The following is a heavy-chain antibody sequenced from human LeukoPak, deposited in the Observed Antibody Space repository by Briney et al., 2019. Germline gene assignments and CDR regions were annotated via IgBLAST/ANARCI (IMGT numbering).Heavy chain of an antibody. CDR1: GGSFSGYY. D-gene: IGHD6-19*01. V-gene: IGHV4-34*01. CDR2: INHSGGT. CDR3: ARVDWIDSSRFYFNY. J-gene: IGHJ4*02. Sequence: SETLSLTCAVYGGSFSGYYWSWIRQPPGKGLEWIGEINHSGGTNYNPSLKSRVTISVDTSKNQFSLKLSSVTAADTAVYYCARVDWIDSSRFYFNYWGQGTLVTVSS.